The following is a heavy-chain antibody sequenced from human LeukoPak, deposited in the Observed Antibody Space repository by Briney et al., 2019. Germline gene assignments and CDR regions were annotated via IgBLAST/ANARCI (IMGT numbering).Heavy chain of an antibody. D-gene: IGHD6-19*01. CDR1: GDSISTYQ. CDR2: VYYSGSA. CDR3: ARLASGQGIAVAGIDY. V-gene: IGHV4-59*01. J-gene: IGHJ4*02. Sequence: SETLSLTCTVSGDSISTYQWSWIRQPPGKELEWIGNVYYSGSANYNPSLKSRVIISVDTSKNQLSLRLSPVTAADTAVYYCARLASGQGIAVAGIDYWGQGTLVTVSS.